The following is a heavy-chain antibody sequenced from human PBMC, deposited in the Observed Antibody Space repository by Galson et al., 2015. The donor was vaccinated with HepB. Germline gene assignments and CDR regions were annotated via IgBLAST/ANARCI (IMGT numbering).Heavy chain of an antibody. V-gene: IGHV3-23*01. D-gene: IGHD6-19*01. CDR1: GFRFTYYA. Sequence: SLRLSCAASGFRFTYYAMNWVRQAPGKGLEWVSDISGSGSRTSYADSVKGRFTISRDNSKNTLSLQMNSLRAEDTALYYCAKSGQWLRGGYFDYWGQGTLVTVSS. CDR3: AKSGQWLRGGYFDY. J-gene: IGHJ4*02. CDR2: ISGSGSRT.